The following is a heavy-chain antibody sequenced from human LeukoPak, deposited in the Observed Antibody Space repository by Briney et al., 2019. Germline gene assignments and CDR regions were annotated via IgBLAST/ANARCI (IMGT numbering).Heavy chain of an antibody. J-gene: IGHJ4*02. CDR1: GHTFVTHG. CDR2: IRAYNGYT. Sequence: GASVKVSCQTSGHTFVTHGVSWIRQALGQGLEWVGWIRAYNGYTKYAEKLQGRVTVTMDTSAATAYMELGSLRPDDTAVYYCARDGEAYTGGPQYFDPWGQGILVIVSS. D-gene: IGHD5-24*01. CDR3: ARDGEAYTGGPQYFDP. V-gene: IGHV1-18*04.